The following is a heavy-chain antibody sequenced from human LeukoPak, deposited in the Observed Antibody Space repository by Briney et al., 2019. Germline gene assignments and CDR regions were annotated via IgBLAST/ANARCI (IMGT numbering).Heavy chain of an antibody. CDR2: SHWNGGRT. J-gene: IGHJ4*02. CDR1: GFTFDDYG. D-gene: IGHD6-19*01. Sequence: PGGSLRLSCAASGFTFDDYGMSWLRQVPGKGLASISGSHWNGGRTVYADSVCDRFTISSAKAKNSLYLQMNSLRAEGTALYYCAREHSSGWPRGEIDYWGQGTLVTVSS. V-gene: IGHV3-20*04. CDR3: AREHSSGWPRGEIDY.